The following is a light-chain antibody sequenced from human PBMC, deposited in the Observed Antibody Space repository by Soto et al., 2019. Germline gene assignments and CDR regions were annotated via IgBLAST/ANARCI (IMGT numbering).Light chain of an antibody. J-gene: IGKJ5*01. Sequence: DIQMTQSPSSLSASIGDRVTITCQASQNITNNLSWYQQKPGKAPNLLIYHASKLAKGVTTRFSGSGSGSDFSFIITSLQREDLATYSCLQYYGLSPLTVGQGTRLEIK. CDR2: HAS. CDR1: QNITNN. V-gene: IGKV1-33*01. CDR3: LQYYGLSPLT.